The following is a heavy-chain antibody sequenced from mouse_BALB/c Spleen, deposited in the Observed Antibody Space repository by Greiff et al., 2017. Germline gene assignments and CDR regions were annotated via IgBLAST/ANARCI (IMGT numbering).Heavy chain of an antibody. CDR3: TRSFYDGYCFDY. J-gene: IGHJ2*01. Sequence: QVQLQQPGAELVKPGASVKLSCKASGYTFTSYYMYWVKQRPGQGLEWIGGINPSNGGTNFNEKFKSKATLTVDKSSSTAYMQLSSLTSEDSAVYYCTRSFYDGYCFDYWGQGTTLTVSS. V-gene: IGHV1S81*02. CDR2: INPSNGGT. CDR1: GYTFTSYY. D-gene: IGHD2-3*01.